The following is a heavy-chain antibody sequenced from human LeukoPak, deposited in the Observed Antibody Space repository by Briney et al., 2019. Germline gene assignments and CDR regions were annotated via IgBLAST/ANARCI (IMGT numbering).Heavy chain of an antibody. V-gene: IGHV3-7*01. CDR1: GFTFTTYW. D-gene: IGHD6-13*01. Sequence: GGSLRLSCAASGFTFTTYWMGWVRQAPGKGLEWVANIKQDGSEKYYGDSVKGRFTISRDNAKNSLSLQMNSLRAEDTAVYYCAREKQQLANWFDPWGQGTLVTVSS. CDR3: AREKQQLANWFDP. CDR2: IKQDGSEK. J-gene: IGHJ5*02.